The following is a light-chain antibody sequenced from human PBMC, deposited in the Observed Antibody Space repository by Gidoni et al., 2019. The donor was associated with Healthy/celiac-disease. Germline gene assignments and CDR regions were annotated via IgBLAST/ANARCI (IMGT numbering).Light chain of an antibody. V-gene: IGKV4-1*01. CDR2: WAS. J-gene: IGKJ5*01. CDR1: QSVLYSSNNKNY. CDR3: QQYYSTPT. Sequence: DIVMTQSPDSLAVSLGERATINCKSSQSVLYSSNNKNYLAWYQQKPGQPPKLLIYWASTRESGVPDRFSGSGSGTDFTLTISSLQAEDVAVYYCQQYYSTPTFXXXPRLEIK.